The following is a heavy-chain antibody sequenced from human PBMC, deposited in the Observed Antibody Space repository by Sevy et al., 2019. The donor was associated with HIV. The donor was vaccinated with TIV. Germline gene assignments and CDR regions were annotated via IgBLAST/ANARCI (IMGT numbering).Heavy chain of an antibody. Sequence: SETLSLTCTVSGASISSASDYWVWIRQPPGQGLEWIGSIYYSGRTYYYPSLKSRITISVDTSKDQFSLKLRSVAAADTSVYYCARLTGRGGSRAFDYWGQGSLVTVSS. CDR1: GASISSASDY. CDR2: IYYSGRT. D-gene: IGHD3-10*01. J-gene: IGHJ4*01. CDR3: ARLTGRGGSRAFDY. V-gene: IGHV4-39*01.